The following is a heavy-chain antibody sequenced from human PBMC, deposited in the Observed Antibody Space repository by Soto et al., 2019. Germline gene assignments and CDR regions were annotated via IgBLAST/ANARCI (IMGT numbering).Heavy chain of an antibody. D-gene: IGHD3-22*01. CDR1: GGSISSSNW. CDR3: ASTYYSDSSGYYSLGD. CDR2: IHHSGST. Sequence: QVQLQESGPGLVKPSGTLSLTCAVSGGSISSSNWWSWVRQSPGKGLEWIGEIHHSGSTNYNPSLKSRVTISVDKSKHQLSLKLSSVTAADTAVYYCASTYYSDSSGYYSLGDWGQGTPVTVSS. V-gene: IGHV4-4*02. J-gene: IGHJ4*02.